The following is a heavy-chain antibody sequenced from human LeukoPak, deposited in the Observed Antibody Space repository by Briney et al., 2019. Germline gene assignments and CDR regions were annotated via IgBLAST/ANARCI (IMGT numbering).Heavy chain of an antibody. CDR2: IYSGGST. V-gene: IGHV3-53*01. D-gene: IGHD6-13*01. CDR3: ARQMGSSWTRVAFGI. Sequence: GGSLRLSCAASGFTVSTNYMSWVRQAPGKGLEWVSIIYSGGSTYYADSVKGRFIISRDNSKNTLYLQMNSLRAEDTAVYYCARQMGSSWTRVAFGIWGQGTMVTVSS. J-gene: IGHJ3*02. CDR1: GFTVSTNY.